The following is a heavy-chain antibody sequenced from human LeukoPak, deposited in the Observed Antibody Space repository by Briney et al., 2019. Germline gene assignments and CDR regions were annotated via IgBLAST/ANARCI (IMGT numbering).Heavy chain of an antibody. Sequence: PGGSLRLSCAASGFTFSSYGMHWVRQAPGKGLEWVAVISFDGYNKYYADSVKGRFTISRDNSKNMLYLQMNSLRAEDTAVYYCAKDLYYCSGGSCYSFDYWGQGTLVTDSS. CDR1: GFTFSSYG. V-gene: IGHV3-30*18. CDR3: AKDLYYCSGGSCYSFDY. CDR2: ISFDGYNK. J-gene: IGHJ4*02. D-gene: IGHD2-15*01.